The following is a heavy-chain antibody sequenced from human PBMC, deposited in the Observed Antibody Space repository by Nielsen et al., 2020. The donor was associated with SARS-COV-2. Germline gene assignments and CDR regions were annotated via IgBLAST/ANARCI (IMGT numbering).Heavy chain of an antibody. D-gene: IGHD2-2*01. CDR1: GGSVSSIIYY. J-gene: IGHJ6*03. Sequence: SETLSLTCTVSGGSVSSIIYYRSWIRQSPGKGLEWIGHIDYSGSTNYNPSLESRVTILVDTSRNDFSLRLSSVTASDTAVYYCARTSTSSYYYYMDVWGKGTTVTVSS. V-gene: IGHV4-61*03. CDR2: IDYSGST. CDR3: ARTSTSSYYYYMDV.